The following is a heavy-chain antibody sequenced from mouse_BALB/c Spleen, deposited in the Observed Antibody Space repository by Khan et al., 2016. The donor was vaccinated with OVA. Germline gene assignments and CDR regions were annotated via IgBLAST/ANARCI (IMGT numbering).Heavy chain of an antibody. V-gene: IGHV14-3*02. CDR2: IEPANGNT. Sequence: VQLQQSGAELVKPGASVKLSCTASGFNIKDTYIHWVMQRPEQGLEWIGRIEPANGNTKYDPRFQGKATITADTSSNTDYLQLSSLPSEDTAVCYCARGGWSYAMDYWGQGTSVTVSS. J-gene: IGHJ4*01. CDR3: ARGGWSYAMDY. CDR1: GFNIKDTY. D-gene: IGHD1-1*02.